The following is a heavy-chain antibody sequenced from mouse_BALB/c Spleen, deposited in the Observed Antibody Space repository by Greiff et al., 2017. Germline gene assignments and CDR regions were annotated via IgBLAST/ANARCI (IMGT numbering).Heavy chain of an antibody. CDR1: GYSFTSYY. V-gene: IGHV1-66*01. Sequence: VQLQQSGPELVKPGASVKISCKASGYSFTSYYIHWVKQRPGRGLGWIGWIFPGSGNTKYNEKFKGKATLTADTSSSTAYMQLSSLTSEDSAVYFCAHSGYYAMDYWGQGTSVTVSS. D-gene: IGHD3-1*01. CDR3: AHSGYYAMDY. CDR2: IFPGSGNT. J-gene: IGHJ4*01.